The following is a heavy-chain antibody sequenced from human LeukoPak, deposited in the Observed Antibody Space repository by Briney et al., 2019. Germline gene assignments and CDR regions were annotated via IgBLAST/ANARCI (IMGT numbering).Heavy chain of an antibody. CDR3: ARGYDSSGYYCY. J-gene: IGHJ4*02. CDR1: GGSISSYY. Sequence: SETLSLTCTVSGGSISSYYWSWIRQSPGKGLEWIGYIHYSGSTNYNPSLTSRVTISVDTSKNQFSLKLSSVTAADTAVYYCARGYDSSGYYCYWGQGTLVTVSS. V-gene: IGHV4-59*01. CDR2: IHYSGST. D-gene: IGHD3-22*01.